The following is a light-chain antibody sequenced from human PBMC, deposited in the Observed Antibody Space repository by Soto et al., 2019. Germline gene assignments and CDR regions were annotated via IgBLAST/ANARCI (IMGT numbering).Light chain of an antibody. CDR1: SSDVGSYNL. J-gene: IGLJ1*01. V-gene: IGLV2-23*01. Sequence: QSALTQPASVSGSPGQSITISCTGTSSDVGSYNLVSWYQQYPGKAPKLIIYEDSQRPSGISNRFSGSKSDNTASLTISGLQAEDEADYHCCSSATGDSYVFGSGTKLTVL. CDR3: CSSATGDSYV. CDR2: EDS.